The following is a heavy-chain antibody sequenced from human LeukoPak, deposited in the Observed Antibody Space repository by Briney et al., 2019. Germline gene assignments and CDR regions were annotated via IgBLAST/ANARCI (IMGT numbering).Heavy chain of an antibody. CDR3: ARRQNSLRTRQNVFWGGYYTY. V-gene: IGHV4-34*01. CDR1: GGSFSGYY. J-gene: IGHJ4*02. D-gene: IGHD3-3*01. Sequence: SETLSLTCAVYGGSFSGYYWSWIRQPPGKGLEWIGEINHSGSTNYNPSLKSRVTISVDTSKNQFSLKLSSVTAADTAVYYCARRQNSLRTRQNVFWGGYYTYWGKGTLSPSPQ. CDR2: INHSGST.